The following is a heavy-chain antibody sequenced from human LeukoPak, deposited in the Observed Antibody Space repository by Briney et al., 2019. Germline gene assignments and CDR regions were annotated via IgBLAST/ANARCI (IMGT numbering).Heavy chain of an antibody. CDR2: INPNSGGT. D-gene: IGHD3-3*01. CDR1: GYTFTGYC. CDR3: ARALTPEYYDFWSGVGDI. J-gene: IGHJ3*02. V-gene: IGHV1-2*02. Sequence: ASVKVSCKASGYTFTGYCMHWVRQAPGQGLEWMGWINPNSGGTNYAQKFQGRVTMTRDTSISTAYMELSRLRSDDTAVYYCARALTPEYYDFWSGVGDIWGQGTMVTVSS.